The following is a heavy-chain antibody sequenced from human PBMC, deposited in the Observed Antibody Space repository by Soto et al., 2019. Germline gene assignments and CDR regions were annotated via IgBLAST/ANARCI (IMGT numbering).Heavy chain of an antibody. D-gene: IGHD2-15*01. J-gene: IGHJ4*02. CDR3: ASAARLLEF. CDR1: GFTFSDYY. Sequence: GGSLRLSCAASGFTFSDYYMNWIRQAPGKGLEYISYISVSGADIIYVDSVKGRFTISRDNAENSVYLQMNGLRIEDTAVYYCASAARLLEFWGQGTLVTVSS. CDR2: ISVSGADI. V-gene: IGHV3-11*01.